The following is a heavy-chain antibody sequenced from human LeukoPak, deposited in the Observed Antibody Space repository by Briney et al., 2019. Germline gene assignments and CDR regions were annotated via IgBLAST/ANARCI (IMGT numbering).Heavy chain of an antibody. Sequence: GGSLRLSCAASGFTFSSYAMSWVRQAPGKGLEWVSAISGSGGSTYYADSVKGRFTISRDNSKNTLYPQMNSLRAEDTAVYYCAKERSGSSGYYYYGMDVWGQGTTVTVSS. V-gene: IGHV3-23*01. CDR3: AKERSGSSGYYYYGMDV. CDR2: ISGSGGST. CDR1: GFTFSSYA. J-gene: IGHJ6*02. D-gene: IGHD3-22*01.